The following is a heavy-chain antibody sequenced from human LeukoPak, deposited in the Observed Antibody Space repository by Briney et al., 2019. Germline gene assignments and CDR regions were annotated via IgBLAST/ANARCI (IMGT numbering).Heavy chain of an antibody. CDR2: IDPSDSYT. Sequence: GEPLKISCKGSGYSFTSYWISWVRQMPGKGLEWMGRIDPSDSYTNYSPSFEGHVTISADKSISTAYLQWSSLKASDTAMYYCARQYCSSTTCYLLFDYWGQGTLVTVSS. CDR3: ARQYCSSTTCYLLFDY. V-gene: IGHV5-10-1*01. J-gene: IGHJ4*02. CDR1: GYSFTSYW. D-gene: IGHD2-2*01.